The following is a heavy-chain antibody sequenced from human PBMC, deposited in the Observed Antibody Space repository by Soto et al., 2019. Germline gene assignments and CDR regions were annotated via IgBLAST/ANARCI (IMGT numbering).Heavy chain of an antibody. V-gene: IGHV1-58*01. CDR2: IVVGSGNT. CDR3: AAGHLYDYVWGSYRYFHY. D-gene: IGHD3-16*02. J-gene: IGHJ4*02. CDR1: GFTFTSSA. Sequence: ASVKVSCKASGFTFTSSAVQWVRQARGQRLEWIGWIVVGSGNTNYAQKFQERVTITRDMSTSTAYMELSSLRSEDTAVYYCAAGHLYDYVWGSYRYFHYWGQGTLVTVSS.